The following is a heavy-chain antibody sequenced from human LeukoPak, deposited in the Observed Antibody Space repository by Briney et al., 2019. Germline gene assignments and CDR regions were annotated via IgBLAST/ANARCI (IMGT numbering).Heavy chain of an antibody. Sequence: GGSLRLSCAASGFTFSNYAMHWVRQAPGKGLEWVTGISYDGGKKYSADSVTGRFTISRDNSENTLYLQMNSLRVEDTAVYYCARGAGGSSSWSTIRYVDCWGQGTLVTVSS. CDR2: ISYDGGKK. J-gene: IGHJ4*02. CDR1: GFTFSNYA. CDR3: ARGAGGSSSWSTIRYVDC. V-gene: IGHV3-30-3*01. D-gene: IGHD6-13*01.